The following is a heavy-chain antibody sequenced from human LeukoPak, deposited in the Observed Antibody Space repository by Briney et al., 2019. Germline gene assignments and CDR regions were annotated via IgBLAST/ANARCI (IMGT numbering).Heavy chain of an antibody. Sequence: GGSLRLPCAASGFTFSSYGMHWVRQAPGKGLEWVAVISYDGSNKYYADSVKGRFTISRDNSKNTLYLQMNSLRAEDTAVYYCAKDRKRLYSSGWYFDYWGQGTLVTVSS. CDR2: ISYDGSNK. V-gene: IGHV3-30*18. J-gene: IGHJ4*02. D-gene: IGHD6-19*01. CDR3: AKDRKRLYSSGWYFDY. CDR1: GFTFSSYG.